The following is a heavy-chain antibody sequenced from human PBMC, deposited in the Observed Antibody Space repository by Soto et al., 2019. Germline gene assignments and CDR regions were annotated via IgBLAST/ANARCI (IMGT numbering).Heavy chain of an antibody. J-gene: IGHJ4*02. CDR3: ARAGGYESFDF. V-gene: IGHV4-30-2*06. CDR1: DLTLRTGACS. D-gene: IGHD2-8*02. CDR2: NSNFETT. Sequence: PLYPTVRVPDLTLRTGACSWCGIRQSPGNALEWLGYNSNFETTSYNPPFNSRRSLSIDRPRQQFSLSLSSMTAADKAVYYRARAGGYESFDFWGQGIQVTVSS.